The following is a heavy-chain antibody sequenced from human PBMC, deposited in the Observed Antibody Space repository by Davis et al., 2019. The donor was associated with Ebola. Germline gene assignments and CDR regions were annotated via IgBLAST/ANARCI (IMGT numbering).Heavy chain of an antibody. Sequence: PSETLSLTCAVYGGSFSGYYWSWIRQPPGKGLEWIGEINHSGSTNYNPSLKSRVTISVDTSKNQFSLKLSSVTAADTAVYYCARGNPGGYMDVWGKGTTVTVSS. J-gene: IGHJ6*03. CDR2: INHSGST. CDR3: ARGNPGGYMDV. CDR1: GGSFSGYY. V-gene: IGHV4-34*01. D-gene: IGHD1-14*01.